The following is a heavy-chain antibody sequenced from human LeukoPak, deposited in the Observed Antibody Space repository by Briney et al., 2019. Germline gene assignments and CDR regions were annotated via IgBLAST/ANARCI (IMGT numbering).Heavy chain of an antibody. CDR3: VKGFHFDW. J-gene: IGHJ4*02. CDR1: GFTFTSYA. Sequence: KAGGSLRLSCAASGFTFTSYAMNWVRQAPGKGLEWVSTISGSGSSTYYVDSVKGRFTISRDTSKNTLYMQMNNLRVEDTALYYCVKGFHFDWWGRGTLVTVSS. CDR2: ISGSGSST. V-gene: IGHV3-23*01.